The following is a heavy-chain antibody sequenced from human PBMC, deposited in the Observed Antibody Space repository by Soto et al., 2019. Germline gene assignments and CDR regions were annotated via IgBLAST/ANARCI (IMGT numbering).Heavy chain of an antibody. CDR3: ARDLIGGYSGYVHYYFDY. Sequence: ASVKVSCKASGYTFTGHYMHWVRQAPGQGLEWMGWINPNSGGTNYAQKFQGWVTMTRDTSISTAYMELSRLRSDDTAVYYCARDLIGGYSGYVHYYFDYWGQGTLVTAPQ. J-gene: IGHJ4*02. CDR1: GYTFTGHY. V-gene: IGHV1-2*04. D-gene: IGHD5-12*01. CDR2: INPNSGGT.